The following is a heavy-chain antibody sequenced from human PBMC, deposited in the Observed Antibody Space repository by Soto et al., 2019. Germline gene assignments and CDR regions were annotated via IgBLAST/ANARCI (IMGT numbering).Heavy chain of an antibody. J-gene: IGHJ6*02. Sequence: ALVKVSCKASGGTFSSYAISWVRQAPGQGLEWMGGIIPIFGTANYAQKFQGRVTITADESTSTAYMELSSLRSEDTAVYYCARATPERIGGYCSSTSCYVVNFGGMDVWGQGTTVTVSS. D-gene: IGHD2-2*01. CDR2: IIPIFGTA. CDR3: ARATPERIGGYCSSTSCYVVNFGGMDV. CDR1: GGTFSSYA. V-gene: IGHV1-69*13.